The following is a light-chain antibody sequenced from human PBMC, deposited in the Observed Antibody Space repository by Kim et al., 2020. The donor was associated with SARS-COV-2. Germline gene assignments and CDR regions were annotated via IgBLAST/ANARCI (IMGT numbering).Light chain of an antibody. V-gene: IGLV1-44*01. Sequence: PGQRVTIYCAGSSSNIGSNTVNWYQQLPGTAPKLLIYSNNQRPSGVPDRFSGSKSGTSASLAISGLQSEDEADYYCAAWDDSLKGVFGTGTKVTVL. CDR3: AAWDDSLKGV. CDR2: SNN. J-gene: IGLJ1*01. CDR1: SSNIGSNT.